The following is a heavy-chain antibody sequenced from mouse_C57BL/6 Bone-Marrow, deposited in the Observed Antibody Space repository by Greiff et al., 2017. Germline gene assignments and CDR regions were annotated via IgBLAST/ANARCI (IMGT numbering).Heavy chain of an antibody. CDR1: GYSFTGYY. CDR2: IYPYTGVS. J-gene: IGHJ2*01. V-gene: IGHV1-31*01. Sequence: VQLKASGPELVKPGASVKISCKASGYSFTGYYMHWVKQSHGHILDWIGYIYPYTGVSSYNQKFKGKATLPVDKSSSTAYMELRSLTSEDSAVYYCAREDDGYYVYFDYWGQGTTLTVSS. D-gene: IGHD2-3*01. CDR3: AREDDGYYVYFDY.